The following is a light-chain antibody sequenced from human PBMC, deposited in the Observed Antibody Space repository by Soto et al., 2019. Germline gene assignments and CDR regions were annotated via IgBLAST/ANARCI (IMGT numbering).Light chain of an antibody. V-gene: IGLV2-8*01. J-gene: IGLJ1*01. CDR3: SSYTDRNNLV. CDR1: SSDIGGYNS. Sequence: QSVLTQPPSASGSPGQSVTISCTGTSSDIGGYNSVSWYQQHPGKAPKVMIYDVSKRPSGVPDRFSGSKSGNTASLTVSALQAEDEADYYCSSYTDRNNLVFGTGTKV. CDR2: DVS.